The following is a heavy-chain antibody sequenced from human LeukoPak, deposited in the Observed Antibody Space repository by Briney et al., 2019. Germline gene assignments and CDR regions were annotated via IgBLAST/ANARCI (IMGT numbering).Heavy chain of an antibody. CDR1: ADTFTSYG. J-gene: IGHJ4*02. V-gene: IGHV1-18*01. CDR2: ISAYNGNT. Sequence: GASVKVSCKASADTFTSYGISWVRQAPGQGLEWMGWISAYNGNTNYAQKLEGRLTMTTDTSTSTAYMELRSLRSDDTAVYYCAREKFGSFDYWGQGSLVTVSS. CDR3: AREKFGSFDY. D-gene: IGHD3-10*01.